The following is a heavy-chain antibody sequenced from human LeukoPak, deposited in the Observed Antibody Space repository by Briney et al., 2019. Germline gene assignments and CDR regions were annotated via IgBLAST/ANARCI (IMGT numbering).Heavy chain of an antibody. CDR2: ISYDGSNK. D-gene: IGHD3-10*01. J-gene: IGHJ3*02. V-gene: IGHV3-30*03. Sequence: QPGGSLRLSCAASGFTFSSYGMHWVRQAPGKGLEWVAVISYDGSNKYYADSVKGRFTISRDNSKNTLYLQMNSLRAEDTAVYYCARELSYWSITMVRGVNGGAFDIWGQGTMVTVSS. CDR3: ARELSYWSITMVRGVNGGAFDI. CDR1: GFTFSSYG.